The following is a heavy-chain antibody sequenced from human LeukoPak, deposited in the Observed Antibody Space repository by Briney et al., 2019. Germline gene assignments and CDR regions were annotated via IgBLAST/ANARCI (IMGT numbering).Heavy chain of an antibody. Sequence: GGSLRLSCVASGFSFSTSWMPWVRQVPGKGLVWVARISSDGSTTTHADSVKGRFTISRDNSKNTLYLQMNSLRAEDTAIYYCAKVDGITIFEVFDYWGQGTLVTVSS. CDR1: GFSFSTSW. V-gene: IGHV3-74*03. D-gene: IGHD3-3*01. CDR2: ISSDGSTT. CDR3: AKVDGITIFEVFDY. J-gene: IGHJ4*02.